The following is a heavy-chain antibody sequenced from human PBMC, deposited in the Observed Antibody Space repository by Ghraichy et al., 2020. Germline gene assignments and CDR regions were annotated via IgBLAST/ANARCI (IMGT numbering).Heavy chain of an antibody. V-gene: IGHV3-21*01. J-gene: IGHJ3*02. D-gene: IGHD2-2*01. CDR2: ISSTNSYI. Sequence: GGSLRLSCAASGFTFSRCNMNWVRQAPGKGLEWVSSISSTNSYIYYADSVKGRFTISRDNAKNSLYLQMNSLRAEDTAVYYCARDPPRGVVVLPAPGTFEIWGQGTLVTVSA. CDR3: ARDPPRGVVVLPAPGTFEI. CDR1: GFTFSRCN.